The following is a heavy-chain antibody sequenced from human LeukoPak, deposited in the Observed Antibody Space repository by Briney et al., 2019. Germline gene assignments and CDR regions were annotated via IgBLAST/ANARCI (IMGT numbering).Heavy chain of an antibody. CDR2: ISGSGGST. CDR3: AKDVEAAGTLVPSDY. CDR1: GFTFSSYA. D-gene: IGHD6-13*01. V-gene: IGHV3-23*01. J-gene: IGHJ4*02. Sequence: PGGSLRLSCAASGFTFSSYAMSWVRQAPGKGLEWVSAISGSGGSTYYADSVKGRFTISRDNSKNTPYLQMNSLRAEDTAVYYCAKDVEAAGTLVPSDYWGQGTLVTVSS.